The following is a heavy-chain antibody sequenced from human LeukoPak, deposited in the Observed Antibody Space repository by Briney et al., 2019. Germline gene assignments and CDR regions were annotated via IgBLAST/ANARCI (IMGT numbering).Heavy chain of an antibody. CDR2: IYTIGST. V-gene: IGHV4-4*07. CDR3: ARVGGSRYYDFWSGSQNYYMDV. J-gene: IGHJ6*03. D-gene: IGHD3-3*01. CDR1: GGSISSYY. Sequence: SSETLSLTCTVSGGSISSYYWSWIRQPAGKGLEWIGRIYTIGSTNYNPSLKSRVTMSVDTSKSQSSLKLSSVTAADTAVYYCARVGGSRYYDFWSGSQNYYMDVWGKATTVTVSS.